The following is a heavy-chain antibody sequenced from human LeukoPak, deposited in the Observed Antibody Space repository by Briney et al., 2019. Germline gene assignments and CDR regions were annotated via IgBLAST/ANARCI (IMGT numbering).Heavy chain of an antibody. CDR1: GYSFTSYW. Sequence: GESLKISCKGSGYSFTSYWIGWVRQMPGKGLEWMGIIYPGDSDTTYSPSFQGQVTISADKSISTAYLQWSSLKASDTAMYYCARRDGYCSSASCYADYYYGMDVWGQGTTVTVSS. D-gene: IGHD2-2*01. CDR3: ARRDGYCSSASCYADYYYGMDV. J-gene: IGHJ6*02. CDR2: IYPGDSDT. V-gene: IGHV5-51*01.